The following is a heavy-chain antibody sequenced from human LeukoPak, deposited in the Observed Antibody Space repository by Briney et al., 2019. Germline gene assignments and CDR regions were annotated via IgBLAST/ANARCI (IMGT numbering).Heavy chain of an antibody. CDR2: ISSSGGYI. V-gene: IGHV3-21*01. CDR3: ARDLGVIVHPSDY. CDR1: GFTFTSYS. Sequence: GGSLRLSCAASGFTFTSYSMNWVRQAPGQGLEWVSSISSSGGYICYVHSVKGRFTISRDNAKNSLYLQMNSLRAEDTAVYYCARDLGVIVHPSDYWGQGTLVTVSS. D-gene: IGHD3-16*02. J-gene: IGHJ4*02.